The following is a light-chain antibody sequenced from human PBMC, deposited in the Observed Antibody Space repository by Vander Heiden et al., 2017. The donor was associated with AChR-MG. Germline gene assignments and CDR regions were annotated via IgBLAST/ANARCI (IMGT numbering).Light chain of an antibody. CDR1: SGDVGSYNL. V-gene: IGLV2-23*02. Sequence: QSALTQPASVSGSPGHSITISGTGTSGDVGSYNLVSWYQQHPGKAPKLMIYEVSKRPSGVSNRFSGSKSGKAASLTISGLQAEDEADYYCCSYAGSSTSVVFGGGTKLTVL. J-gene: IGLJ2*01. CDR2: EVS. CDR3: CSYAGSSTSVV.